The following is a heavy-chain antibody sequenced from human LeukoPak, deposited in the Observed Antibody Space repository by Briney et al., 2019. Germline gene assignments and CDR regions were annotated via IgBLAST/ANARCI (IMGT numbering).Heavy chain of an antibody. CDR2: MSYDESIE. D-gene: IGHD6-19*01. Sequence: GRSLRLSCAASGFTFSNYAMHWVRQAPGKGLEWVAVMSYDESIEYYADSVKGRFTISRDNSKNTLYLQMSGLRAEDTAVYYCASGTRQWLVQDYWGQGTLVTVSS. J-gene: IGHJ4*02. CDR1: GFTFSNYA. CDR3: ASGTRQWLVQDY. V-gene: IGHV3-30-3*01.